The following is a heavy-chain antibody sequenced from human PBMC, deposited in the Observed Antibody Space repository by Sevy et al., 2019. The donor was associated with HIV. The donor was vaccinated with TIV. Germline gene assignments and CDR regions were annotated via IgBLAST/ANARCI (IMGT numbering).Heavy chain of an antibody. Sequence: GGSLRLSCEASGFTLTDYWMSWVRRTPERGLEWVATIKQDESETYYVDSVKGRFAISRDNGKNSVSLQMNGLRVEDTALYYCAREVGGFNWRPYYFDSWGQGTLVTVSS. D-gene: IGHD3-3*01. V-gene: IGHV3-7*01. CDR3: AREVGGFNWRPYYFDS. CDR1: GFTLTDYW. J-gene: IGHJ4*02. CDR2: IKQDESET.